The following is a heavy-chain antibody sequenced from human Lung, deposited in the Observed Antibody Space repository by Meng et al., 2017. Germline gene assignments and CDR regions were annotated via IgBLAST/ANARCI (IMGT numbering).Heavy chain of an antibody. Sequence: VRRQARGPGRGKASGTRSLTCAVSGGSITSSTWWSWVRQTPGKGLEWFGEIFHSGSTNYNPPLESRVTISVDKSKNQFSLKVYSVTAADTATYYCARFDISSSGRGDYWGQGILVTVSS. J-gene: IGHJ4*02. CDR2: IFHSGST. V-gene: IGHV4-4*02. D-gene: IGHD1-26*01. CDR1: GGSITSSTW. CDR3: ARFDISSSGRGDY.